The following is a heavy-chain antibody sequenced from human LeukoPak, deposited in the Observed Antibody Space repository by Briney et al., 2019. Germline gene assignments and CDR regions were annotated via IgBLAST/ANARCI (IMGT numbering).Heavy chain of an antibody. D-gene: IGHD6-13*01. Sequence: GGSLRLSCAASGFTVSSNYMSWVRQAPGKGLEWVSVIYSGGSTYYADSVKGRFTISRHNSKNTLYLQMNSLRAEDTAVYYCHCTRGPGQQLAPSYYYYGMDVWGQGTTVTVSS. CDR1: GFTVSSNY. J-gene: IGHJ6*02. CDR3: HCTRGPGQQLAPSYYYYGMDV. V-gene: IGHV3-53*04. CDR2: IYSGGST.